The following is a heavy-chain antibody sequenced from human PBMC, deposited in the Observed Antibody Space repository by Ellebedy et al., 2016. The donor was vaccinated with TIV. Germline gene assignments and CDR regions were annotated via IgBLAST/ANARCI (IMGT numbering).Heavy chain of an antibody. CDR3: AVSSGWYIVGDWFDP. D-gene: IGHD6-19*01. CDR1: GGSISSSSYY. Sequence: SETLSLXCTVSGGSISSSSYYWGWIRQPPGKGLEWIGSIYYSGSTYYNPSLKSRVTISVDTSKNQFSLKLSSVTAADTAVYYCAVSSGWYIVGDWFDPWGQGTLVTVSS. J-gene: IGHJ5*02. CDR2: IYYSGST. V-gene: IGHV4-39*01.